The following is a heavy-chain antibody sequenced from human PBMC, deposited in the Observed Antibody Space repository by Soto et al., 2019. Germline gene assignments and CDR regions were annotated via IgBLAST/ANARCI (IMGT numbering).Heavy chain of an antibody. V-gene: IGHV4-4*02. CDR1: SGSISSSNW. CDR3: ASQHQGDYAGGFDY. Sequence: SETLSLTCAVSSGSISSSNWWSWVRQPPGKGLEWIGEIYHSGSTNYNPSLKSRVTISVDKSKNQFSLKLSSVTAADTAVYYCASQHQGDYAGGFDYWGQGTLVTVSS. D-gene: IGHD4-17*01. J-gene: IGHJ4*02. CDR2: IYHSGST.